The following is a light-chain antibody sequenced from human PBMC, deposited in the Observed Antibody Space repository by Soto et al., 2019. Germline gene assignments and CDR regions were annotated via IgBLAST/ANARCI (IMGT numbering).Light chain of an antibody. J-gene: IGKJ1*01. V-gene: IGKV1-5*03. Sequence: DIQMTQSPPTLSASVGDRVTITCRASQSISSWLAWYQQKPGKAPKLLIYKASTLESGVPSNFSGSGSGTEFTLTISRLEPEDFAVYYCQHYDSFRTFGQGTKVEI. CDR1: QSISSW. CDR3: QHYDSFRT. CDR2: KAS.